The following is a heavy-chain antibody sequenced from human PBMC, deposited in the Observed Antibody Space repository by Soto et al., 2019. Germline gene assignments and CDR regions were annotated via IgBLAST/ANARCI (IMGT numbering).Heavy chain of an antibody. CDR3: ASQRYGDYTPFDY. V-gene: IGHV3-21*01. CDR2: ISSGSSYI. D-gene: IGHD4-17*01. J-gene: IGHJ4*02. CDR1: GFTFSDYS. Sequence: PGGSLRISCAASGFTFSDYSMNWVRQAPGKGLEWVSSISSGSSYIYYADSLKGRFSISRDNAKNSLYLQMNSLRAEDTAVYYCASQRYGDYTPFDYWGQGTLVTVSS.